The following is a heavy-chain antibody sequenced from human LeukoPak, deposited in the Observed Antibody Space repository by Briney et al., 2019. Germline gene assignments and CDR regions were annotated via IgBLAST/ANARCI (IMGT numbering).Heavy chain of an antibody. CDR2: IKQDGSEK. Sequence: HPGGSLRLSCAASGFTFSSYWMSWVRQAPGKGLEWVANIKQDGSEKYYVDSVKGRFTISRDNAKNSLYLQMNSLRAEDTAVYYCARDRLDEPMEANDYWGQGTLVTVSS. CDR1: GFTFSSYW. J-gene: IGHJ4*02. CDR3: ARDRLDEPMEANDY. V-gene: IGHV3-7*01. D-gene: IGHD3-22*01.